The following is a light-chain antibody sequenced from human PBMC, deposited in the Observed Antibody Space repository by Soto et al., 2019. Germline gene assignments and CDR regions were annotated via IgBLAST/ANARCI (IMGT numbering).Light chain of an antibody. CDR1: QSVSSSY. CDR3: QQYGSSSWT. V-gene: IGKV3-20*01. J-gene: IGKJ1*01. Sequence: EIVLTQSPATLSTSPGERATLSCRASQSVSSSYLAWYRQKPGQAPRLLIYAASSRATGIPDRFSGSGSGTDFTLTISRLEPEDFAVYYCQQYGSSSWTFGQGTKVDIK. CDR2: AAS.